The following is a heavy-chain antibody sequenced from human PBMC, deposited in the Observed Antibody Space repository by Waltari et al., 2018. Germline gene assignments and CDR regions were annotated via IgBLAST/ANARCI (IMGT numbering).Heavy chain of an antibody. CDR3: AMRSYSSGWYSSDY. CDR1: GYSFTSYW. CDR2: IYPGDSDT. V-gene: IGHV5-51*03. D-gene: IGHD6-19*01. Sequence: EVQLVQSGAEVTKPGESLKISCTGSGYSFTSYWIDWVHQMPGKGREWMGIIYPGDSDTRYSPSFQGQVTISADKSISTAYLQWSSLKASDTAMYYCAMRSYSSGWYSSDYWGQGTLVTVSS. J-gene: IGHJ4*02.